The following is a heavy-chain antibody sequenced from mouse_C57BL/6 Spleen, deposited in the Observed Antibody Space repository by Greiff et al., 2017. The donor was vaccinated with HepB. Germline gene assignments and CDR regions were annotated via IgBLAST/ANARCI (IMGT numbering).Heavy chain of an antibody. CDR3: ARRCITTEVATGYFDY. D-gene: IGHD1-1*01. Sequence: VQLQQSGPELVKPGASVKISCKASGYTFTDYYMNWVKQSHGKSLEWIGDINPNNGGTSYNQKFKGKATLTVDKSSSTAYMELRSLTSEDSAVYYCARRCITTEVATGYFDYWGQGTTLTVSS. J-gene: IGHJ2*01. CDR2: INPNNGGT. V-gene: IGHV1-26*01. CDR1: GYTFTDYY.